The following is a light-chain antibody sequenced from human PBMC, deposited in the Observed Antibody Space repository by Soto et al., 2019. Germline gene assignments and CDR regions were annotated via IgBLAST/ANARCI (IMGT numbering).Light chain of an antibody. Sequence: QSALTQPRSVSGSPEQSVTISCTGTISDVAGYNYVSWYQHHPGKAPKLLISDVTKRPSWVPDRFSGSKSGSTASLTISELQAEDEADYYCSSYAGSNNLVFGGGTKLTVL. CDR2: DVT. V-gene: IGLV2-11*01. CDR3: SSYAGSNNLV. J-gene: IGLJ2*01. CDR1: ISDVAGYNY.